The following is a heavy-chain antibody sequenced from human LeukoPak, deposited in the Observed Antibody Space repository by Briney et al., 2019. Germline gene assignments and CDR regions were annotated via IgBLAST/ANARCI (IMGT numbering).Heavy chain of an antibody. Sequence: GRSLRLSCAASGFTFDDYAMHRVRQAPGKGLEWVSGISWNSGSIGYADSAKGRFTISRDNSKNTLYLQMNSLRAEDTAVYYCARDLYGVSHDYWGQGTLVTVSS. D-gene: IGHD4-17*01. CDR3: ARDLYGVSHDY. CDR1: GFTFDDYA. J-gene: IGHJ4*02. CDR2: ISWNSGSI. V-gene: IGHV3-9*01.